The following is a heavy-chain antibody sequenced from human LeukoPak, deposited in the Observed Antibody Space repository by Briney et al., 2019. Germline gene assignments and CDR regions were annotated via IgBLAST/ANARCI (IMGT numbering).Heavy chain of an antibody. Sequence: SETLSLTCTVSGGSISSYYWSWIRQPPGKGLEWIGYIYYSGSTNYNPSLKSRVTISVDTSKNQFSLKLSSVTAADTAVYYCARVEKRWQLVGWGHYFDYWGQGTLVTVSS. J-gene: IGHJ4*02. V-gene: IGHV4-59*01. D-gene: IGHD6-6*01. CDR3: ARVEKRWQLVGWGHYFDY. CDR2: IYYSGST. CDR1: GGSISSYY.